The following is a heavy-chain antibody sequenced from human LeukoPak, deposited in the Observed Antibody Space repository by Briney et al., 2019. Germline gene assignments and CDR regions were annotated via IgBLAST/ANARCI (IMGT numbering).Heavy chain of an antibody. V-gene: IGHV3-74*01. D-gene: IGHD2/OR15-2a*01. CDR3: VSFYETY. CDR2: INSDGSWT. J-gene: IGHJ4*02. Sequence: PGGSLRLSCAASGNYWMHWVRQVPGKGLVVVSHINSDGSWTSYADSVKGRFTISKDNAKNTVYLQMNSLRAEDTAVYYCVSFYETYWGRGTLVTVSS. CDR1: GNYW.